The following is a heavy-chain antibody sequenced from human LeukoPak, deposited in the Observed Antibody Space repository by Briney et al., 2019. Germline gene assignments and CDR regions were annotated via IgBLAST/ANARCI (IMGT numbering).Heavy chain of an antibody. Sequence: ASVKVSCKASGGTFSSYAISWMRQAPGQGLEWMGGIIPIFGTANYAQKFQGRVTITADESTSTAYMELSSLRSEDTAVYYCAREAADSSSYYYYGMDVWGQGTTVTVSS. D-gene: IGHD6-13*01. CDR2: IIPIFGTA. CDR3: AREAADSSSYYYYGMDV. CDR1: GGTFSSYA. V-gene: IGHV1-69*13. J-gene: IGHJ6*02.